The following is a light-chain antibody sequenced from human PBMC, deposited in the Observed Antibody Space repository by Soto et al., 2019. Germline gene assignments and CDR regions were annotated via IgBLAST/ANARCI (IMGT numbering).Light chain of an antibody. CDR2: DAS. CDR3: QHYYKWPLS. CDR1: QSVSGSY. V-gene: IGKV3D-15*01. Sequence: EIVMTQSPGTLSLSPGEAATLSCRASQSVSGSYLAWYQQKPGQAPRLVIYDASTRATGIPDRFSGSGSGTEFTLTISGLQSDDFALFFCQHYYKWPLSFGGGTKVDIK. J-gene: IGKJ4*01.